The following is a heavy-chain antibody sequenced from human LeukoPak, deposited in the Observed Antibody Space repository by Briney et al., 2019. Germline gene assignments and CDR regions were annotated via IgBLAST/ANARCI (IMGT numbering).Heavy chain of an antibody. Sequence: GGSLRLSCAASGFTFSSYSMNWVRQAPGKGLEWVSSISSSSSYIYYADSVKGRFTISRDNAKNSLYLQMNSLRAEDTAVYYCARGSFDDVLRFLEWLSDYWGQGTLVTVSS. CDR3: ARGSFDDVLRFLEWLSDY. J-gene: IGHJ4*02. D-gene: IGHD3-3*01. CDR2: ISSSSSYI. CDR1: GFTFSSYS. V-gene: IGHV3-21*01.